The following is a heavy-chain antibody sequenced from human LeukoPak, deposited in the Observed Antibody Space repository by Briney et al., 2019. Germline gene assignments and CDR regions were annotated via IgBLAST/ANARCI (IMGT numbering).Heavy chain of an antibody. D-gene: IGHD3-16*02. Sequence: GGSLRLSCAASGFTFSSSWMIWVRQAPGKGLEWVANIKYDGSEKYYVDSVKGRFTISRDNAENTVYLQMNSLNSEDTAVYFCARERDANVWGSYRSIDYFDYWGQGTLVTVSS. J-gene: IGHJ4*02. V-gene: IGHV3-7*03. CDR1: GFTFSSSW. CDR2: IKYDGSEK. CDR3: ARERDANVWGSYRSIDYFDY.